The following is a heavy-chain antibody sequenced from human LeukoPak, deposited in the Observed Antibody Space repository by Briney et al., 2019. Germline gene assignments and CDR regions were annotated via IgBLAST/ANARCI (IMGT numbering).Heavy chain of an antibody. CDR3: ARVKYILGGDY. D-gene: IGHD3-16*01. Sequence: ASVKVSCKASGYTFTGYYIHWVRQAPGQGLEWMGRINPNSGGTNYAQKFQGRVTMTRDTSISTAYMELSRPRSDDTAVYYCARVKYILGGDYWGQGTLVTVSS. J-gene: IGHJ4*02. CDR2: INPNSGGT. CDR1: GYTFTGYY. V-gene: IGHV1-2*06.